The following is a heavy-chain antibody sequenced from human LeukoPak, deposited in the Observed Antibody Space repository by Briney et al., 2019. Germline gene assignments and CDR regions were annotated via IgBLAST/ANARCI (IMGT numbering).Heavy chain of an antibody. Sequence: TGGSLRLSCAASGFTFSYYYMGWIRQAPGKGLEWVAIIWYDGSKKYYADAVKGRFTISRDNSKNTLYLQMNSLRAEDTAVYYCAREDDPSGYYRIWFDSWGQGSLVTVSS. J-gene: IGHJ5*01. CDR3: AREDDPSGYYRIWFDS. V-gene: IGHV3-33*08. CDR2: IWYDGSKK. CDR1: GFTFSYYY. D-gene: IGHD3-22*01.